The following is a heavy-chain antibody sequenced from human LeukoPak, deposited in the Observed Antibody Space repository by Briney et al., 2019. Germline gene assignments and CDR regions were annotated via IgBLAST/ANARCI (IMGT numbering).Heavy chain of an antibody. D-gene: IGHD2-2*01. J-gene: IGHJ3*02. CDR1: GGSISSGDYY. V-gene: IGHV4-30-4*01. CDR3: ARGSSGYCSSTSCYEDDAFDI. CDR2: IYYSGST. Sequence: PQTLSLTCTVSGGSISSGDYYWSWIRQPPGKGLEWIGYIYYSGSTYYNPSLKSRVTISVDTSKNQFSLKLSSVTAADTAVYYCARGSSGYCSSTSCYEDDAFDIWGQGTMVTVSS.